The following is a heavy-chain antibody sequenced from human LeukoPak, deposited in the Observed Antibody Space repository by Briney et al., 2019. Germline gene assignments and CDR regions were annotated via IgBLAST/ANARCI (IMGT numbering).Heavy chain of an antibody. V-gene: IGHV3-30*18. CDR2: ISYDGSNK. Sequence: GGSLRLSCAASGFTFSSYGMHWVRQAPGKGLEWVAVISYDGSNKYYADSVKGRFTISRDNSKNTLYLQMNSLRAEDTAVYYCAKDRAGVQWLVDYWGQGTLVTVSS. CDR1: GFTFSSYG. J-gene: IGHJ4*02. CDR3: AKDRAGVQWLVDY. D-gene: IGHD6-19*01.